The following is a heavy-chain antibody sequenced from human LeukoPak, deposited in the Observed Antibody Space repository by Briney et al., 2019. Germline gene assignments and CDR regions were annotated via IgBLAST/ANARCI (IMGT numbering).Heavy chain of an antibody. Sequence: PGGSQRLSCAASGFTFSDHYMSWIRRAPGKGLEWISYISGSGDYTEYADSVKGRFTISRDNSKKSLFLQMNSLREDDMGVDYCARGYGDYWGQGTLVTVSS. CDR3: ARGYGDY. CDR2: ISGSGDYT. V-gene: IGHV3-11*06. J-gene: IGHJ4*02. CDR1: GFTFSDHY. D-gene: IGHD2-15*01.